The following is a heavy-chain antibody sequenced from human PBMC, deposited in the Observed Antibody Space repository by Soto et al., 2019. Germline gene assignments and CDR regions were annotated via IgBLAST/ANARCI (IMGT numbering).Heavy chain of an antibody. D-gene: IGHD1-20*01. Sequence: SVKVSCKASGGAFNTFTINWVRQAPGQGLEWMAKIIPILNITHYAQNFQGRVTISADKSTSTAYMELSSLGSEDTAVYYCARVRGITGTYYYGMDVWGQGTTVTVSS. CDR3: ARVRGITGTYYYGMDV. J-gene: IGHJ6*02. CDR1: GGAFNTFT. CDR2: IIPILNIT. V-gene: IGHV1-69*02.